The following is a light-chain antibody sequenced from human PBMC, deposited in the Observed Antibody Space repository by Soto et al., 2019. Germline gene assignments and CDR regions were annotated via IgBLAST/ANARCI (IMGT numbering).Light chain of an antibody. V-gene: IGLV1-40*01. Sequence: QSVLTQPPSVSGAPGQRVTISCTGSSSNIGAGYDVHWYQQLPGTAPKLLIYGNSNRPSGVPDRFSGSKSGTSASLAITGLQAEDEADYYCQSYDSSPPYVFGTGTKLTVL. CDR1: SSNIGAGYD. CDR3: QSYDSSPPYV. CDR2: GNS. J-gene: IGLJ1*01.